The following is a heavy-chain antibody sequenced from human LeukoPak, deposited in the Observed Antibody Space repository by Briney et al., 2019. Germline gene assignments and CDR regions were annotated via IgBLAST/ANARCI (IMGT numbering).Heavy chain of an antibody. CDR2: ISRDSGII. V-gene: IGHV3-48*01. Sequence: PGGSLGLSCAASGFTFSRDSMNWVRQAPGEGLEWISYISRDSGIIYYADSVRGRFTISRDNAKNSLYLQMNSLRAEDTAVYYCVRDNPKCCGVVPANIDDYWGQGTLVTVSS. CDR1: GFTFSRDS. J-gene: IGHJ4*02. D-gene: IGHD2-15*01. CDR3: VRDNPKCCGVVPANIDDY.